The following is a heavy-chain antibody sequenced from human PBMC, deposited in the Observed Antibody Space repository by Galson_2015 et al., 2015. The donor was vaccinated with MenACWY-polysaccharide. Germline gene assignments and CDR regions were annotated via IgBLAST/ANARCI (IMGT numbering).Heavy chain of an antibody. CDR1: GFTFTSYT. Sequence: SLRLSCAASGFTFTSYTMSWIRQAPGKGPAWVIVISLDGRNTYYADPVKGRFTISRDNSKNTLYLQMHDLRAEDTAVYYCVKAHETSGWNRGPGYWGQGTLVTVSS. J-gene: IGHJ4*02. V-gene: IGHV3-23*01. D-gene: IGHD1-1*01. CDR3: VKAHETSGWNRGPGY. CDR2: ISLDGRNT.